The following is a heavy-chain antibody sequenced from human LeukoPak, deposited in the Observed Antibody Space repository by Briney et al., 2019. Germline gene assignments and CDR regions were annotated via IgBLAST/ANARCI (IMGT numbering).Heavy chain of an antibody. CDR1: GGSISNYY. V-gene: IGHV4-34*01. Sequence: SETLSLTCTVSGGSISNYYWSWIRQPPGKGLEGIGEINHSGSTNYNPSLKSRVTISVDTSTHQFSLELSYVPAADTAVYYCARGRTLTTVTYYYYYYYMDVWGKGTTVTVSS. CDR3: ARGRTLTTVTYYYYYYYMDV. J-gene: IGHJ6*03. CDR2: INHSGST. D-gene: IGHD4-11*01.